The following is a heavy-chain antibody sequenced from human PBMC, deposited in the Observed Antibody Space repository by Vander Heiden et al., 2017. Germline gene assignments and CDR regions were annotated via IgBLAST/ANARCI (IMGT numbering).Heavy chain of an antibody. V-gene: IGHV4-39*01. CDR3: ARHTEYSTSPEGRWFDP. CDR2: IYYSGST. CDR1: GGSISGSAYY. Sequence: QLQLQESGPGLVQPSETLSLTCSVSGGSISGSAYYWGWIRQPPGKGLEWIGSIYYSGSTYNNPSLKSRVTISVDTSKNQYSLKVRSVTAADTAVYYCARHTEYSTSPEGRWFDPWGQGTLVTVSS. D-gene: IGHD6-6*01. J-gene: IGHJ5*02.